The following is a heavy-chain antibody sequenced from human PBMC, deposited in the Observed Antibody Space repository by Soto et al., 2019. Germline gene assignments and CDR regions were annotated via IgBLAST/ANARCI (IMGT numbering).Heavy chain of an antibody. V-gene: IGHV4-59*06. CDR2: IYYSGST. Sequence: PSETLSLTCTVSGGSISSYYWSWIRQHPGKGLEWIGYIYYSGSTYYNPSLKSRVTISVDTSKNQFSLKLSSVTAADTAVYYCAREPHLATGVDYWGQGTLVTVS. D-gene: IGHD5-12*01. CDR1: GGSISSYY. J-gene: IGHJ4*02. CDR3: AREPHLATGVDY.